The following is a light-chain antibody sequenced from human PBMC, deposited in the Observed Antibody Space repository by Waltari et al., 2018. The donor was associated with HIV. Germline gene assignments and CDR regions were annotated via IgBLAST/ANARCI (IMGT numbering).Light chain of an antibody. CDR2: EVS. Sequence: QSALTQPASVSGSPGQSITISCTGTSSDVGASNYVSWYQQHPGKAPKLVIFEVSNRPSGVPNRFSGSKSGNTASLAISGLQAEDEADYYCSSYTSSSSRVFGGGTKLTVL. CDR1: SSDVGASNY. CDR3: SSYTSSSSRV. J-gene: IGLJ2*01. V-gene: IGLV2-14*01.